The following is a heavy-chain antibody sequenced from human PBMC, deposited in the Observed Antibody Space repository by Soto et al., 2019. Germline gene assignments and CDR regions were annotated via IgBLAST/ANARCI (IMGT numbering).Heavy chain of an antibody. D-gene: IGHD3-3*01. CDR3: ARMETTITIFGVVPAGFDP. J-gene: IGHJ5*02. V-gene: IGHV1-3*01. Sequence: ASVKVSCKASGYTFTSYGISCVRQAPGQRLEWMGWINAGNGNTKYSQKFQGRVTITRDTSASTAYMELSSLRSEDTAVYYCARMETTITIFGVVPAGFDPWGQGTLVTVSS. CDR1: GYTFTSYG. CDR2: INAGNGNT.